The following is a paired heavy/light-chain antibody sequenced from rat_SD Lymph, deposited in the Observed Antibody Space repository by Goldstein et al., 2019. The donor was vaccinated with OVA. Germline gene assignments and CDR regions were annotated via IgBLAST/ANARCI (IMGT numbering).Heavy chain of an antibody. D-gene: IGHD4-3*01. CDR3: ARHEELGWYFDF. Sequence: EVHLVESGGGLVQPGRSLKLSCAASGFIFSDYGMAWVRQAPTKGLEWVASISFGGGSTYYRDSVKGRFTISRDNGKNTQYLQMDSLRSEDTATYYCARHEELGWYFDFWGPGTMVTVSS. V-gene: IGHV5S13*01. CDR2: ISFGGGST. CDR1: GFIFSDYG. J-gene: IGHJ1*01.
Light chain of an antibody. J-gene: IGKJ1*01. Sequence: DILMTQTPVSLPVSLGGQVSISCRSSQSLVHSDGDTHLHWYLQKPGQSPQLLIYRVSNRFSGVPDRFSGSGSGTDFTLKISRVEPEDLGVYYCLQSTHFRTFGGGTKLEL. CDR2: RVS. V-gene: IGKV1S22*01. CDR3: LQSTHFRT. CDR1: QSLVHSDGDTH.